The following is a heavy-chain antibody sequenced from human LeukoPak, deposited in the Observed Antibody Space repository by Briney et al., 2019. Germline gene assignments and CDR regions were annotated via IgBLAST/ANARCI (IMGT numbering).Heavy chain of an antibody. V-gene: IGHV3-48*03. CDR3: AELGITMIGGV. J-gene: IGHJ6*04. CDR2: ISSSGSTI. Sequence: GGSLRLSCAASGFTFSSYEMNWVRQAPGKGLEWVSYISSSGSTIYYAESVKGRFPISRDNAKNSLYLQMNSLRAEDTAVYYCAELGITMIGGVWGKGTTVTISS. D-gene: IGHD3-10*02. CDR1: GFTFSSYE.